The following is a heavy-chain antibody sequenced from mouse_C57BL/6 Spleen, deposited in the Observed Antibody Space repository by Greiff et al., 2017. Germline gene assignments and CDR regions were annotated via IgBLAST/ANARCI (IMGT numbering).Heavy chain of an antibody. CDR2: IDPSDSYT. CDR3: ARYEDYDCGDRGYFDY. J-gene: IGHJ2*01. D-gene: IGHD2-4*01. Sequence: VQLQQPGAELVMPGASVKLSCKASGYTFTSYWMHWVKQRPGQGLEWIGEIDPSDSYTNYYQKFKGKSTLTVNKSSSTAYMQLSSLTSADSAVYYCARYEDYDCGDRGYFDYWGQGTTLTVSS. V-gene: IGHV1-69*01. CDR1: GYTFTSYW.